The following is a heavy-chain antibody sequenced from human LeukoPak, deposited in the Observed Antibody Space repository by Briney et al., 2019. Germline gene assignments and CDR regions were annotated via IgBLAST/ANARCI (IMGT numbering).Heavy chain of an antibody. V-gene: IGHV4-34*01. J-gene: IGHJ4*02. CDR2: INHSGYT. Sequence: SETLSLTCAVSGVSFDDYYRAWVRQTPGKGLEWIGEINHSGYTNDSPSLKSRVTLSIDTSRRQFSLNLRSVTVADAGIYYCTRMTTGHDYWGQGTLVTVSS. D-gene: IGHD4-17*01. CDR3: TRMTTGHDY. CDR1: GVSFDDYY.